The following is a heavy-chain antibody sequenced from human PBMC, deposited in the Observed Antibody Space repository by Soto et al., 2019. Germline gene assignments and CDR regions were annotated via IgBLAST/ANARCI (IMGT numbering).Heavy chain of an antibody. D-gene: IGHD6-19*01. Sequence: QVQLVQSGTEVKKPGASVKVSCKASGYTFTNYGITWVRQVPGQGLEWVGWIVTYNGNTNSAQKLQGRVTRTTDTSTSTADMELRSLRSAATAVYYCARGPQSTGWRGKWFDSWGQGTLVTVSS. J-gene: IGHJ5*01. CDR1: GYTFTNYG. CDR3: ARGPQSTGWRGKWFDS. V-gene: IGHV1-18*01. CDR2: IVTYNGNT.